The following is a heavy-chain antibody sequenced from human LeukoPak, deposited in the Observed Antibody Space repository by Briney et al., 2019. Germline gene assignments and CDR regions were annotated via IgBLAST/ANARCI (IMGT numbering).Heavy chain of an antibody. J-gene: IGHJ3*02. CDR3: ARDPYGDYSPIDI. CDR1: GASVSSGAYY. CDR2: IYYSGST. V-gene: IGHV4-30-4*01. D-gene: IGHD4-17*01. Sequence: SETLSLTCTVSGASVSSGAYYWSWIRQPPGKGLEWIGYIYYSGSTYYNPSLKSRVTISVDTSKNQFSLKLSSVTAADTAVYYCARDPYGDYSPIDIWGQGTMVTVSS.